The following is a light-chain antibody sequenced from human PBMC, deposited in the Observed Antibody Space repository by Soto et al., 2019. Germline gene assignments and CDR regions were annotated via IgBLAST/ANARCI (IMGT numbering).Light chain of an antibody. CDR2: GAS. CDR3: QQSHSTPLT. J-gene: IGKJ1*01. CDR1: QSISGY. Sequence: DIQMTQSPSSLSASVGDRVTITCRASQSISGYLNWYQQKPGQAPKLLIYGASSLQSGVPSRFSGSGSGTDFTLTISSLQPEDFAAYCCQQSHSTPLTFGQGTKVEIK. V-gene: IGKV1-39*01.